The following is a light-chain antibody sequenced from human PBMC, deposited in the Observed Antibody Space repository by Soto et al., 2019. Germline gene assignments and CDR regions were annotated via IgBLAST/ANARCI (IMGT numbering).Light chain of an antibody. CDR2: KAS. CDR3: QQYNTYPLT. V-gene: IGKV1-5*03. Sequence: DILMTQSPSTLSASVGDRVTITCRASQSISTWLAWYQQKPGKAPKLLIYKASSLEGGVPSRFSGSGSGTEFNITISSLQPDDFATYYGQQYNTYPLTFGGGTTVEIK. J-gene: IGKJ4*01. CDR1: QSISTW.